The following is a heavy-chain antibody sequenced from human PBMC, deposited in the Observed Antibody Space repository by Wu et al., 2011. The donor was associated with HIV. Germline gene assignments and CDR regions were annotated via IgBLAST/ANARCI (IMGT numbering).Heavy chain of an antibody. CDR1: GGAFSNYA. CDR2: IIPIFGTP. Sequence: QFQLVQSGAEVKKPGSSVKVSCKASGGAFSNYAVSWVRQAPGQGLEWMGRIIPIFGTPNYAQKFQGRVTITADDSTSTASMELSSLRSEDTAVYYCAGGVSTRVGYYYYMDVWGKGTTVTVSS. V-gene: IGHV1-69*15. D-gene: IGHD2-2*01. CDR3: AGGVSTRVGYYYYMDV. J-gene: IGHJ6*03.